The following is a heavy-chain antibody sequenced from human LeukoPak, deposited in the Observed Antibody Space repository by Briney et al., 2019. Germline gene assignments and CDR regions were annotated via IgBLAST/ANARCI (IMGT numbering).Heavy chain of an antibody. CDR3: ARGSRLPLDY. CDR1: GGSFTDYY. V-gene: IGHV4-34*01. J-gene: IGHJ4*02. CDR2: ISHSGNT. D-gene: IGHD4-11*01. Sequence: SETLSLTCAVYGGSFTDYYWSWIRQFPGKGLEWIGEISHSGNTNLNPSLESRVTISMGTSNYQFSLKLTSVTAADTAVYYCARGSRLPLDYWGPGSLVTVSS.